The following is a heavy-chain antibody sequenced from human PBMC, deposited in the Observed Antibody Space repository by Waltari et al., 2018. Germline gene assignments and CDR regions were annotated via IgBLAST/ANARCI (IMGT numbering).Heavy chain of an antibody. V-gene: IGHV3-74*01. CDR1: GFTFRCSW. CDR3: ARDQGGAAAVTAFDY. J-gene: IGHJ4*02. Sequence: EVQLVESGGGLVQPGGSLRLSCAASGFTFRCSWMPWVRPCPGKGLVWVSRINSDGSSTSYADSVKGRFTISRDNAKNTLYLQMNSLRAEDTAVYYCARDQGGAAAVTAFDYWGQGTLVTVSS. D-gene: IGHD6-13*01. CDR2: INSDGSST.